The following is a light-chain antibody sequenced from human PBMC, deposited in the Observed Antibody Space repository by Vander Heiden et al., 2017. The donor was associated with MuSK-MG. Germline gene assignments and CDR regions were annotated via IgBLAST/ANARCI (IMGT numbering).Light chain of an antibody. J-gene: IGKJ1*01. CDR3: QQYDTYPWT. CDR1: QTINSW. V-gene: IGKV1-5*03. CDR2: KAS. Sequence: DIQMTQSHSTLSASVGDRVTITCRASQTINSWLAWYQAKPGKALKLLIYKASSLESGVPSRVSGSGSGTEFTLTISSLQPDDFATYYCQQYDTYPWTFGQGTKVEIK.